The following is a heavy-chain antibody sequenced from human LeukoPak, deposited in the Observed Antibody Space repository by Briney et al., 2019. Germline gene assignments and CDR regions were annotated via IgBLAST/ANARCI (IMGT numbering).Heavy chain of an antibody. D-gene: IGHD4-23*01. CDR1: GYSFTNYW. J-gene: IGHJ4*02. V-gene: IGHV5-51*01. Sequence: GESLKISCKGSGYSFTNYWIGWVRQLPGKGLEWMGIIYPGDSDTIYSPSFRGQVTLSVDKSMNTAYLQWNSLKASDTAMYYCARYGGGSAKWVYPATLDFWGQGTLVTVSS. CDR2: IYPGDSDT. CDR3: ARYGGGSAKWVYPATLDF.